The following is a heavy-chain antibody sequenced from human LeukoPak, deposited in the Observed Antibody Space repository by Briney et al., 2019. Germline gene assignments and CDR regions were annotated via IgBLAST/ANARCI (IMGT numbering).Heavy chain of an antibody. CDR3: ARRETISSGWHGGTNWFDP. CDR1: GGSISSYY. D-gene: IGHD6-19*01. V-gene: IGHV4-4*09. J-gene: IGHJ5*02. Sequence: SETLSLTCTVSGGSISSYYWSWIRQPPGKGLEWIGYIYTSGSTNYNPSLKSRVTISVDTSKNQFSLKLSSVTAADTAVYYCARRETISSGWHGGTNWFDPWGQGTLVTVSS. CDR2: IYTSGST.